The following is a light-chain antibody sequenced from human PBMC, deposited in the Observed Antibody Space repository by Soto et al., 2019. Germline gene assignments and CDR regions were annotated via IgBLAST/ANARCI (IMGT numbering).Light chain of an antibody. V-gene: IGKV1-17*03. CDR3: LQNNSYPWT. CDR2: SAS. Sequence: DIQMTQSPSAMSASVGDRVTITCRASQDISNYLAWFQQKPGNVPKRLIYSASSLQSGVPSRFGGSGSGTEFTLTISGLQHEDVATYYCLQNNSYPWTFGQGTKVDIK. J-gene: IGKJ1*01. CDR1: QDISNY.